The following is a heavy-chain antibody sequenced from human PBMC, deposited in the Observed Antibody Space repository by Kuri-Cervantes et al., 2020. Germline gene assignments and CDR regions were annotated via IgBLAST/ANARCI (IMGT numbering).Heavy chain of an antibody. J-gene: IGHJ6*02. D-gene: IGHD3-22*01. CDR2: INPSGGST. Sequence: ASVKVSCKASGYTFTSYYMHWVRQAPGQGLEWMGIINPSGGSTSYAQKFQGRVTMTRDTSTSTVYMELSSLRSEDTAVYYCARDPLSHYYDNSGQSHGLGMDVWGQGTTVTVSS. CDR3: ARDPLSHYYDNSGQSHGLGMDV. CDR1: GYTFTSYY. V-gene: IGHV1-46*01.